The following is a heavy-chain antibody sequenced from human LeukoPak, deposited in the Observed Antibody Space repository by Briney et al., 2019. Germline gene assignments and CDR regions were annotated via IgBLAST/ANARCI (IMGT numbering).Heavy chain of an antibody. CDR1: GASISSFF. J-gene: IGHJ3*02. Sequence: SETLSLTCSVSGASISSFFWNWIRQPAGKGLEWIGRIYAGGSTNYNPSLKSRVTMSVDTSKSQFSLKLNSVTAADTAVYYCARDGYYGSGAFLDGFDMRGQGTKVTVSS. D-gene: IGHD3-10*01. CDR2: IYAGGST. CDR3: ARDGYYGSGAFLDGFDM. V-gene: IGHV4-4*07.